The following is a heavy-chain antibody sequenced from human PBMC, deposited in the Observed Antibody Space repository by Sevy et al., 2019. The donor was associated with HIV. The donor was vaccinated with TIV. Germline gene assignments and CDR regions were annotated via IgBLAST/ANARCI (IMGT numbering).Heavy chain of an antibody. J-gene: IGHJ3*02. D-gene: IGHD3-10*01. CDR3: ARGTSHGPSGSYGFDI. CDR2: INHSGST. CDR1: GGSFSGYY. Sequence: SETLSLTCAVYGGSFSGYYWSWIRQPPGKGLEGIGEINHSGSTNYNPSLKSRVTISVDTSKNQFSLKLSSVTAADTAVYYCARGTSHGPSGSYGFDIWGQGTMVTVSS. V-gene: IGHV4-34*01.